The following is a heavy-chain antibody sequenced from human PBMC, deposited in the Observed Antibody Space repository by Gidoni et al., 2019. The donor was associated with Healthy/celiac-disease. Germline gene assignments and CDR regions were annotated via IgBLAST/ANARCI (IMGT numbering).Heavy chain of an antibody. CDR2: IYTSGST. CDR1: GGSISSGSYY. V-gene: IGHV4-61*02. Sequence: QVQLQESGPGLVKPSQTLSLTCTVSGGSISSGSYYWSWIRQPAGKGLEWIGRIYTSGSTNYNPSLKSRVTISVDTSKNQFSLKLSSVTAADTAVYYCARDGYYSSSALSWGWYFDLWGRGTLVTVSS. CDR3: ARDGYYSSSALSWGWYFDL. D-gene: IGHD6-6*01. J-gene: IGHJ2*01.